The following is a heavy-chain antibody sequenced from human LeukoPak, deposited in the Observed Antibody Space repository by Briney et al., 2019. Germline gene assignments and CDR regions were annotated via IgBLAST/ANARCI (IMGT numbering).Heavy chain of an antibody. D-gene: IGHD5-24*01. J-gene: IGHJ4*02. V-gene: IGHV5-51*01. CDR2: IYPGDSDT. CDR1: GYSFSIYW. CDR3: ARQDGDGLYYFDY. Sequence: GESLKISCKSSGYSFSIYWIGWVRQMPGKGLEWMGIIYPGDSDTRYSPSFQGQDTISVDKSISTAYLQWSSLKASDTAMYYCARQDGDGLYYFDYWGQGTLVTVSS.